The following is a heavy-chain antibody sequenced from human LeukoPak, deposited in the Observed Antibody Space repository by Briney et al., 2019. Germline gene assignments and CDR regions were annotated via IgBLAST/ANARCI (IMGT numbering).Heavy chain of an antibody. CDR3: FSDDSNGNFDT. CDR1: GDCFTGYY. D-gene: IGHD2-8*01. CDR2: INPYSGDT. V-gene: IGHV1-2*02. Sequence: ATVTLSCKVSGDCFTGYYIYWLRQAPGQGLEWMGWINPYSGDTNYARKVQGRVPMTRDTSISTAYMELSGLTSDDTSVYCGFSDDSNGNFDTWGQGTLVTVSS. J-gene: IGHJ4*02.